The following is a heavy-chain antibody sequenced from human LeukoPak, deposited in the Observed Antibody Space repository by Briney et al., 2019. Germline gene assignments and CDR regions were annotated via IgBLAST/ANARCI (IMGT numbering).Heavy chain of an antibody. CDR1: GYTFTGYY. Sequence: ASVKVSCKASGYTFTGYYMHWVRQAPGQGLEWMGWINPNSGGTNYAQKFQGRVTMTRDTSISTAYMELSSLRSDDTAVYYCAADGCGGGTCYYYYYMDVWGKGTTVTISS. CDR3: AADGCGGGTCYYYYYMDV. V-gene: IGHV1-2*02. D-gene: IGHD2-15*01. CDR2: INPNSGGT. J-gene: IGHJ6*03.